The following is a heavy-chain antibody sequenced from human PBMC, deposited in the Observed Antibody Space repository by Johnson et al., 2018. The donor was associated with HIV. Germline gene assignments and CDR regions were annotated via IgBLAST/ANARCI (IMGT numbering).Heavy chain of an antibody. CDR3: ARTPSLPGAFDI. CDR2: ISYDGSNK. J-gene: IGHJ3*02. V-gene: IGHV3-30*14. CDR1: GFTFSSYA. Sequence: VQLVESGGGVVQPGRSLRLSCAASGFTFSSYAMHWVRQAPGKGLAWVAVISYDGSNKYYADSVKGRFTISRDNSKNTLYLQMNSLRAEDTAVYYCARTPSLPGAFDIWGQGTMVTVSS.